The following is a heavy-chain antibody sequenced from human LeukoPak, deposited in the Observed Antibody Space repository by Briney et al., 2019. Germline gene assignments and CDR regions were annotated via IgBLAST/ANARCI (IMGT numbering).Heavy chain of an antibody. CDR3: TTIRPGY. Sequence: GGSLRLSCAASGFTFSSYWIHWVRHVPGKGLVWLSRIKDGGTTTDYADSVKGRFTISRDDAKNTLYLQMNSLRAEDTAVYYCTTIRPGYWGQGTLVTVSP. CDR2: IKDGGTTT. D-gene: IGHD5-12*01. V-gene: IGHV3-74*01. CDR1: GFTFSSYW. J-gene: IGHJ4*02.